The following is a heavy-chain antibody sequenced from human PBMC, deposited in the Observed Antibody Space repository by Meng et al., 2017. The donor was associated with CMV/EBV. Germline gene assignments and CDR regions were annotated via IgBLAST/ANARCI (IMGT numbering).Heavy chain of an antibody. V-gene: IGHV3-30-3*01. CDR2: ISYDGSNK. Sequence: GSLRLSCAASGFTFSSYAMHWVRQAPGKGLEWVAVISYDGSNKYYADSVKGRFTISRDNSKNTLYLQMNSLRAEDTAVYYCARVEDIAAEESTGYYYYGMDVWGQGTTVTVSS. J-gene: IGHJ6*02. CDR3: ARVEDIAAEESTGYYYYGMDV. D-gene: IGHD6-13*01. CDR1: GFTFSSYA.